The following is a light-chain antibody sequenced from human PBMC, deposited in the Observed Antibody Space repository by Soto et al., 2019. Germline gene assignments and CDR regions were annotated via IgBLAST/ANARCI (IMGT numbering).Light chain of an antibody. Sequence: EFVLTQSPGTLSLSPGERATLSCRASQTVRNNYLAWYQPKPGQAPRLLIYDASSRATGIPDRFSGGGSGTDFTLTISRLEPEDFAVDDCQQFSSYPLTFGGGTKVDIK. CDR3: QQFSSYPLT. CDR2: DAS. V-gene: IGKV3-20*01. J-gene: IGKJ4*01. CDR1: QTVRNNY.